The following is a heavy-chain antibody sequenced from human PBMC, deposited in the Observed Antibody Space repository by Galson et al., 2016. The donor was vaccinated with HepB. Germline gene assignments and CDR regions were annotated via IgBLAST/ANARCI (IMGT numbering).Heavy chain of an antibody. D-gene: IGHD1-26*01. Sequence: SLRLSCAASGFTLSNYWMHWVRQAPGEGLVWVSHISGDGSTIYYADSVKGRFTISTDNAQNTGYLQMNSLRAEDTAVYYCVGSGSQAHWGQGTLVTVSS. J-gene: IGHJ4*02. CDR3: VGSGSQAH. CDR1: GFTLSNYW. V-gene: IGHV3-74*01. CDR2: ISGDGSTI.